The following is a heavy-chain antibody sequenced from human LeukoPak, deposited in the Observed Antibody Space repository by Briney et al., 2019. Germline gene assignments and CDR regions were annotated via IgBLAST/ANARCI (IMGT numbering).Heavy chain of an antibody. CDR1: GFTVSRNY. CDR2: LYSDGST. J-gene: IGHJ4*02. CDR3: ARVGGAMGLMVDY. D-gene: IGHD3-16*01. V-gene: IGHV3-53*01. Sequence: GGSLRLSCAASGFTVSRNYMSWVRQAPGKGLEWVSVLYSDGSTYHADSVKGRFTISRDNAKNSLYLQMNSLRAEDTAVYYCARVGGAMGLMVDYWGQGTLVTVSS.